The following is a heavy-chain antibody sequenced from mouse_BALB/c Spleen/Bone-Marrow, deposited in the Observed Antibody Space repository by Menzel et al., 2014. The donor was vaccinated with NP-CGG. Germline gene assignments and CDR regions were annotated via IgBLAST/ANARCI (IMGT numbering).Heavy chain of an antibody. J-gene: IGHJ3*01. CDR1: GYTFTSYN. CDR3: ARWGWDRFAY. Sequence: VQLQQSGAELVKPGASVKMSCKASGYTFTSYNMHWVKRTPGQGLEWIGAIYPGNGDTSYNQKFKGKATLTADKSSSTAYMQLSSLTSEDSAVYYCARWGWDRFAYWGQGTLVTVSA. D-gene: IGHD4-1*01. V-gene: IGHV1-12*01. CDR2: IYPGNGDT.